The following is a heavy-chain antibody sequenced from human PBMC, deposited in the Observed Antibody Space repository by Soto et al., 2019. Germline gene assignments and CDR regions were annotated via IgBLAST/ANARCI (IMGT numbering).Heavy chain of an antibody. CDR2: ISAYNGNT. V-gene: IGHV1-18*01. J-gene: IGHJ3*02. D-gene: IGHD5-18*01. CDR3: ARVVDKAMVKGAFDI. Sequence: QVQLVQSGAEVKKPGASVKVSCTASGYTFTSYGISWVRQAPGQGLEWMGWISAYNGNTNYAQKLQGRVTMTTDTSKSTAYMELGSLRSDDPAVYYCARVVDKAMVKGAFDIWGQGTMVTVSS. CDR1: GYTFTSYG.